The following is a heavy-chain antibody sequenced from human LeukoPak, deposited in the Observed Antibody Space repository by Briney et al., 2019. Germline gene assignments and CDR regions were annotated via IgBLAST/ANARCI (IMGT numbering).Heavy chain of an antibody. CDR3: ARGCSSTSCYFAPYSKDY. D-gene: IGHD2-2*01. Sequence: ASVKVSCKASGYTFTGYYMHWVRQAPGQGLEWMGWINPNSGGTNYAQKFQGRVTMTRDTSISTAYMELSRLRSDDTAVYYCARGCSSTSCYFAPYSKDYWGQGTLVTVSS. CDR2: INPNSGGT. J-gene: IGHJ4*02. CDR1: GYTFTGYY. V-gene: IGHV1-2*02.